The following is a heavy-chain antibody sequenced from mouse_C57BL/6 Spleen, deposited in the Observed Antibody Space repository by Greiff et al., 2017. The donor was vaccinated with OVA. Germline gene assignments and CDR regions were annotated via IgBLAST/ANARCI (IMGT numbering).Heavy chain of an antibody. Sequence: EVHLVESGGGLVQPKGSLKLSCAASGFTFTTYAMHWVRQAPGKGLEWVARIRSKSSNYATYYADSVKDRLTISRDDSQSMLYLQMNNLKTEDTAMYYGVREDGYYVYFDVWGTGTTVTVAS. CDR1: GFTFTTYA. V-gene: IGHV10-3*01. CDR3: VREDGYYVYFDV. D-gene: IGHD2-3*01. J-gene: IGHJ1*03. CDR2: IRSKSSNYAT.